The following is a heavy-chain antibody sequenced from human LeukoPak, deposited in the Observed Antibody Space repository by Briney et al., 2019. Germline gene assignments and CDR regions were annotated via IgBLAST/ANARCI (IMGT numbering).Heavy chain of an antibody. CDR3: RIWFGNSAGFDM. J-gene: IGHJ3*02. CDR2: IKSDGSIT. V-gene: IGHV3-74*01. Sequence: GGSLRLSCAASGFTFSTYGMHWVRQVPGKGLVWVSRIKSDGSITTYADSVEGRFTISRDNAKNTVYLQMNSLRAEDTAMYYCRIWFGNSAGFDMWGQGTMVTVSS. CDR1: GFTFSTYG. D-gene: IGHD3-10*01.